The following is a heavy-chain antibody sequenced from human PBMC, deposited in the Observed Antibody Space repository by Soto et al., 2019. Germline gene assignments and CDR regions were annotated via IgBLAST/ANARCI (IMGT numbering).Heavy chain of an antibody. J-gene: IGHJ4*02. CDR3: AKDMGRALLSLDY. V-gene: IGHV3-9*01. D-gene: IGHD2-15*01. CDR2: MSWNSGSI. Sequence: EVQLVESGGGLVQPGRSLRLSCAASGFTFDDYAMHWVRQAPGKGLEWVSGMSWNSGSIGYADSVKGRFTISRDNAKNPLYLQMNSLRAEDTALYYSAKDMGRALLSLDYWGQGTLVTVSS. CDR1: GFTFDDYA.